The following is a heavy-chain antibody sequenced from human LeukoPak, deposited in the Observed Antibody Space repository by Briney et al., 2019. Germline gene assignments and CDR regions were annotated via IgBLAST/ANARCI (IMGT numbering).Heavy chain of an antibody. CDR2: ISGSGGST. J-gene: IGHJ4*02. CDR3: VKDSPPYSYGPGGY. V-gene: IGHV3-23*01. CDR1: GFTFSSYA. D-gene: IGHD5-18*01. Sequence: QSGGSLRLSCAASGFTFSSYAMSWVRQAPGKGLEWVSAISGSGGSTYCADSVKGRCTISRDNSKNTLYLQMSSLRAEDTAVYYCVKDSPPYSYGPGGYWGQGTLVTVSS.